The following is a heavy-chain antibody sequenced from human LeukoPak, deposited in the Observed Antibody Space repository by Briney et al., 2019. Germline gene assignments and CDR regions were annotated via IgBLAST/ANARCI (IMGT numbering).Heavy chain of an antibody. J-gene: IGHJ4*02. CDR3: ARGLDIVATIGFFDY. Sequence: ASVKVSCKASGYTFTSSGISWVRQAPGQGLEWMGWISAYNGNTNYAQKLQGRVTMTTDTSTSTAYMELRSLRSDDTAVYYCARGLDIVATIGFFDYWGQGTLVTVSS. CDR2: ISAYNGNT. CDR1: GYTFTSSG. D-gene: IGHD5-12*01. V-gene: IGHV1-18*01.